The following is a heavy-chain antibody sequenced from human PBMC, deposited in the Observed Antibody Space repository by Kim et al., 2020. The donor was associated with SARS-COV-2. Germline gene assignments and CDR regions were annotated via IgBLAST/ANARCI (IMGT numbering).Heavy chain of an antibody. CDR2: IYYSGST. CDR3: ARAIAVAGPKNYYYYGMDV. V-gene: IGHV4-59*01. D-gene: IGHD6-19*01. J-gene: IGHJ6*02. Sequence: SETLSLTCTVSGGSISSYYWSWIRQPPGKGLEWIGYIYYSGSTHYNPSLKSRVTISVDTSKNQFSLKLSSVTAADTAVYYCARAIAVAGPKNYYYYGMDVWGQGTTVTVSS. CDR1: GGSISSYY.